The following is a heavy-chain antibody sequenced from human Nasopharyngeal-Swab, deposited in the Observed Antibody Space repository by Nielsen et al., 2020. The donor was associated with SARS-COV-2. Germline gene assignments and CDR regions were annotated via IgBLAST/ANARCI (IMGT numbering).Heavy chain of an antibody. CDR2: IYSGGST. Sequence: GESLKISCAASGFTVSSNYMSWVRQAPGKGLEWASVIYSGGSTYYADSVKGRFTISRDNSKNTLYLQMNSLRAEDTAVYYCASACSSTSCYGEGENWGQGTLVTVSS. V-gene: IGHV3-53*01. CDR1: GFTVSSNY. CDR3: ASACSSTSCYGEGEN. J-gene: IGHJ4*02. D-gene: IGHD2-2*01.